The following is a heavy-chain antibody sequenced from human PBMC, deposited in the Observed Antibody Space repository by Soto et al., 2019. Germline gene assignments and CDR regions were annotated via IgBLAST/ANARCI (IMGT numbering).Heavy chain of an antibody. CDR1: GGSFSGDY. J-gene: IGHJ3*02. D-gene: IGHD1-1*01. CDR2: INHSGST. V-gene: IGHV4-34*01. CDR3: ARXKNKARTGTGVGRAFDI. Sequence: SESLSLTCAVYGGSFSGDYWSWIRRPPGKGLEWIGEINHSGSTNYNPSLKSRVAISVDTSKNQFSLKLSSVTAADTAVYYCARXKNKARTGTGVGRAFDIWGQGTMVTVSS.